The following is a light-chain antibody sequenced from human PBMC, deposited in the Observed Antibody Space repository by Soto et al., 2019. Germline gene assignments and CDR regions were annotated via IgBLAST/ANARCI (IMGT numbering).Light chain of an antibody. V-gene: IGKV3-20*01. Sequence: DIVLTQSPGTLSLSPGERATLSCRSSQSVSSNYLAWYQQKPDQAPRLVIYDVSGRATGIPDRFSGSGSGTHFTLTISRLEPEDSAVYSCQQYGISPTFGQGTKVEIK. J-gene: IGKJ1*01. CDR1: QSVSSNY. CDR2: DVS. CDR3: QQYGISPT.